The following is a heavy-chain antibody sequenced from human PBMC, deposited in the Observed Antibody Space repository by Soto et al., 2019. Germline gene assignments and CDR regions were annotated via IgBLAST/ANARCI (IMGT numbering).Heavy chain of an antibody. CDR3: PADDAIQLWSPADH. J-gene: IGHJ4*02. CDR2: IRANAAGGTK. V-gene: IGHV3-15*01. CDR1: GFIFSDAW. D-gene: IGHD5-18*01. Sequence: DVQLVESGGGFVKPGGSLRLSCAASGFIFSDAWMSWVRQAPGKGLEWVGRIRANAAGGTKDYTALVQGRFTISRDDSKKTLYLQMTSLKPEDTAVYYCPADDAIQLWSPADHWCQGTLVTVSS.